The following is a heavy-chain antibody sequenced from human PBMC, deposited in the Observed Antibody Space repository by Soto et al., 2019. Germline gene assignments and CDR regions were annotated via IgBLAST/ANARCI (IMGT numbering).Heavy chain of an antibody. CDR2: IYYSGST. CDR1: GGSISSSSYY. V-gene: IGHV4-39*01. Sequence: SETLSLTCTVSGGSISSSSYYWGWIRQPPGKGLEWIGSIYYSGSTYYNPSLKSRVTISVDTSKNQFSLKLSSVTAADTAVYYCARHVVGDSSSSGRNYFDYWGQGTLVTVSS. CDR3: ARHVVGDSSSSGRNYFDY. J-gene: IGHJ4*02. D-gene: IGHD6-6*01.